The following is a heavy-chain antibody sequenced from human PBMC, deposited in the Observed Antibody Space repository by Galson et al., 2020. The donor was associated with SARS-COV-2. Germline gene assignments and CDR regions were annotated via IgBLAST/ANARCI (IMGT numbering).Heavy chain of an antibody. D-gene: IGHD1-20*01. Sequence: SETLSLTCAVYGGSFSGYYWSWIRQPPGKGLEWIGEINHSGSTNYNPSLKSRVTISVDTSKNQFSLKLSSVTAADTAVYYCARDITGRTLYGMDVWGQGTTVTVSS. V-gene: IGHV4-34*01. CDR2: INHSGST. CDR3: ARDITGRTLYGMDV. J-gene: IGHJ6*02. CDR1: GGSFSGYY.